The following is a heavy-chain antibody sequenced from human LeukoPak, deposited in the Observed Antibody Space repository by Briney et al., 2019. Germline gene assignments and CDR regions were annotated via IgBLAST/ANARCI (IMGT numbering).Heavy chain of an antibody. V-gene: IGHV3-49*04. Sequence: GGPLRLSCTASGFTFGDYAMRWVRHAPGKGLEWVGFIKAIACGGTAQYAADVTGRFTISRHDSKRIAYLQMNSVKSEDTAVFFCTRQLGVTTTAGLRDFWGQGTLVTVSS. J-gene: IGHJ4*02. CDR1: GFTFGDYA. CDR3: TRQLGVTTTAGLRDF. D-gene: IGHD4-17*01. CDR2: IKAIACGGTA.